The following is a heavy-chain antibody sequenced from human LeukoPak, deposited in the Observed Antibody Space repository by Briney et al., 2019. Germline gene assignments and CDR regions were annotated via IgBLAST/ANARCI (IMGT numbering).Heavy chain of an antibody. CDR2: IYYSGST. J-gene: IGHJ5*02. Sequence: PSETLSLTCTVSGGSISSYYWSWIRQPPGKGLEWIGYIYYSGSTNYDPSLKSRVIISVDTSKNQFSLKLSSVAAADTAVYYCARVGGYSGYDLFFGWFDPWGQGTLVTVSS. V-gene: IGHV4-59*01. CDR3: ARVGGYSGYDLFFGWFDP. CDR1: GGSISSYY. D-gene: IGHD5-12*01.